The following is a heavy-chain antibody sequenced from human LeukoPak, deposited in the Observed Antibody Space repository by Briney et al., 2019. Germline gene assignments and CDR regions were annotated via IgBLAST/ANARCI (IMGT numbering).Heavy chain of an antibody. CDR3: ARDFGDYVLAWFDP. J-gene: IGHJ5*02. CDR1: GGSISSYY. CDR2: IYYSGST. D-gene: IGHD3-3*01. V-gene: IGHV4-59*01. Sequence: SETLSLTCTVSGGSISSYYWSWIRQPPGKGLEWIGYIYYSGSTNYNPSLKSRVTISVDTSKNQFSLKLSSVTAADTAVYYCARDFGDYVLAWFDPWGQGTLVTVSS.